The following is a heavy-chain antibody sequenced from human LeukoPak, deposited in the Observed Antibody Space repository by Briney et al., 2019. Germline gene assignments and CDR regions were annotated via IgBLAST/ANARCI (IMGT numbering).Heavy chain of an antibody. Sequence: GGSLRLSCAASGFTFSSYAMHWVRQAPGKGLEWVAVISYDGSNKYYADSVKGRFTISRDSSKNTLYLQMNSLRAEDTAVYYCARETEWVDAFDIWGQGTMVTVSS. D-gene: IGHD2-8*01. J-gene: IGHJ3*02. CDR1: GFTFSSYA. V-gene: IGHV3-30-3*01. CDR3: ARETEWVDAFDI. CDR2: ISYDGSNK.